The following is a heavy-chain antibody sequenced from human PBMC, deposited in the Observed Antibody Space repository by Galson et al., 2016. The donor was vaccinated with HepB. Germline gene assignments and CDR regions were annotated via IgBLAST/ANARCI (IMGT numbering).Heavy chain of an antibody. V-gene: IGHV4-30-4*01. D-gene: IGHD4-23*01. CDR2: IYYSGST. CDR3: AGADYGGCLAY. CDR1: GGSISSGDHY. Sequence: SLTCTVSGGSISSGDHYWSWVRQPPGKGLEWIGYIYYSGSTSYNPSLKSRLAISVDRSKNQFSLMLSSVTAADTAVYYCAGADYGGCLAYWGQGSLVTVSS. J-gene: IGHJ4*02.